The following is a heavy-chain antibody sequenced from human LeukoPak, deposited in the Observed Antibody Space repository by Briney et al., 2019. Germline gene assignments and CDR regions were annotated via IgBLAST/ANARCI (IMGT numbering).Heavy chain of an antibody. CDR1: GFTFSSYG. D-gene: IGHD6-13*01. Sequence: GGSLRLSCAASGFTFSSYGMHWVRQASGKGLEWVAFIRYDGSNKYYADSVKGRFTISRDNSKNTLYLQMNSLRAEDTAVYYCAKGYSSYFDYWGQEPWSPSPQ. CDR3: AKGYSSYFDY. V-gene: IGHV3-30*02. J-gene: IGHJ4*01. CDR2: IRYDGSNK.